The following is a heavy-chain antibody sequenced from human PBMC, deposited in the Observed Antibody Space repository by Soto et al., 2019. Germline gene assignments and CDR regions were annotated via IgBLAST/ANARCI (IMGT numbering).Heavy chain of an antibody. D-gene: IGHD2-8*01. J-gene: IGHJ4*02. CDR1: GASISSTSSGDW. V-gene: IGHV4-4*02. CDR2: IHHSGST. Sequence: QVQLQESGPGLVKPSGTLSLICTVSGASISSTSSGDWWSWVRQPPGKGLEWIGEIHHSGSTNYMPSLNSRLTLSVDKSMTQFSPRLKSVTGADTAVYYSAKMVGATLVDYWGQGTLFTVSS. CDR3: AKMVGATLVDY.